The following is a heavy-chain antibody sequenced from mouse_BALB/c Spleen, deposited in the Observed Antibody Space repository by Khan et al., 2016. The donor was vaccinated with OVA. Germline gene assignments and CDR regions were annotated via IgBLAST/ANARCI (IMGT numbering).Heavy chain of an antibody. CDR1: GFNIEDYY. CDR3: ARKGYGNYWFAY. CDR2: IDPENGDT. V-gene: IGHV14-1*02. D-gene: IGHD2-1*01. J-gene: IGHJ3*01. Sequence: VQLQQPGAELVRPGALVKLSCKASGFNIEDYYMNWVKQRPEQGLEWIGWIDPENGDTIYDPKFRGKASITADTSSNTAYLQLSSLTSEDTAVYYCARKGYGNYWFAYWGQGTLVTVSA.